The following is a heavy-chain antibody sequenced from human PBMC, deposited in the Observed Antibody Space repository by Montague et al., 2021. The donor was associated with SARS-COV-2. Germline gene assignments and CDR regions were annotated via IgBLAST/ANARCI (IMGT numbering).Heavy chain of an antibody. CDR2: IYYSGST. CDR3: ARYCVVASRAPFAVDY. D-gene: IGHD2-21*01. Sequence: TLSLTCTVSGGSISSGGYYWSWIRQHPGKGLEWIGYIYYSGSTYYNPSLKSRVTISVDTSKNQFSLKLSSVTAADTAVYYCARYCVVASRAPFAVDYWGQGTLVTVSS. V-gene: IGHV4-31*03. CDR1: GGSISSGGYY. J-gene: IGHJ4*02.